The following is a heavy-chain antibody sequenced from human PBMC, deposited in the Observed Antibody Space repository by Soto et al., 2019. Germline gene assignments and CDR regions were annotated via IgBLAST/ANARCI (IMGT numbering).Heavy chain of an antibody. Sequence: QVQLVQSGAEVKKPGSSVKVSCKASGGTFSSYTISWVRQAPGQGLEWMGRIIPILGIANYAQKVQGRVTITADKATSTVYMEMSRLRSEDTAVYYCAREEYYDYIWRSYRGYYFDYWGQGTLVTVSS. CDR2: IIPILGIA. D-gene: IGHD3-16*02. V-gene: IGHV1-69*08. CDR3: AREEYYDYIWRSYRGYYFDY. CDR1: GGTFSSYT. J-gene: IGHJ4*02.